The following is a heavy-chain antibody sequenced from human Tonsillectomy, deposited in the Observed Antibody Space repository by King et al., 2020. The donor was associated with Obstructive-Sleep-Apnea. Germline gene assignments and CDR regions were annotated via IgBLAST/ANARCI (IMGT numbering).Heavy chain of an antibody. CDR1: GFNFSRYA. J-gene: IGHJ6*01. Sequence: VQLVESGGGAVQPGRSLRLSCAASGFNFSRYAMYRVRQVPCKGREGCAGISYSSIYKDYIDYLKGRFTISRDNSENTLYLQMNSLRAEDTAVYYCAKEDTIVRGGDYLYALDVWGQGTTVTVSS. D-gene: IGHD3-10*01. V-gene: IGHV3-30*18. CDR3: AKEDTIVRGGDYLYALDV. CDR2: ISYSSIYK.